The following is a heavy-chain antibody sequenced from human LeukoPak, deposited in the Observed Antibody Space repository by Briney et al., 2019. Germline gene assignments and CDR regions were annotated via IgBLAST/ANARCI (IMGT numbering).Heavy chain of an antibody. V-gene: IGHV3-21*01. D-gene: IGHD6-19*01. Sequence: GGSLRLSCAASGFTFTNYAMSWVRQAPGKGLEWVSSISSSSSYIYYADSVKGRFTISRDNAKNSLYLQMNSLRAEDTAVYYCARDPVAGSDYWGQGTLVTVSS. CDR2: ISSSSSYI. J-gene: IGHJ4*02. CDR1: GFTFTNYA. CDR3: ARDPVAGSDY.